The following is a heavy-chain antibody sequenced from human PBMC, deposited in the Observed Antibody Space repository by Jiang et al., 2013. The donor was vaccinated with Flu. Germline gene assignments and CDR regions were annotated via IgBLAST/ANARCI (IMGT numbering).Heavy chain of an antibody. J-gene: IGHJ4*02. D-gene: IGHD3-16*01. CDR2: IRSSGFT. CDR1: GGPISTYF. Sequence: LLKPSETLSLTCSVSGGPISTYFWIWLRQPPGKGLEWIGYIRSSGFTKYNPSLMSRVTISADTSKNQFSLKLSSVTAADTAVYFCARLPIRENRFGFFDYWGQGTLVTVSS. V-gene: IGHV4-4*09. CDR3: ARLPIRENRFGFFDY.